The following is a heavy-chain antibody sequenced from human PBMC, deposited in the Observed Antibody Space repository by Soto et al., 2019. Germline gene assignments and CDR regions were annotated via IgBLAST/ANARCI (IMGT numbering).Heavy chain of an antibody. D-gene: IGHD3-10*01. V-gene: IGHV4-31*03. J-gene: IGHJ6*03. CDR3: ARDKREEVRGVINYYYYYMDV. CDR1: GGSISSGGYY. CDR2: IYYSGST. Sequence: PSETLSLTCTVSGGSISSGGYYWSWIRQHPGKGLEWIGYIYYSGSTYYNPSLKSRVTISVDTSKNQFSLKLSSVTAADTAVYYCARDKREEVRGVINYYYYYMDVWGKGTTVTVSS.